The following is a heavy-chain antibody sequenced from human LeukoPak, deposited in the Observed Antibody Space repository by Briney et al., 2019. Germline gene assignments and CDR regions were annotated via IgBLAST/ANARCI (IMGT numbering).Heavy chain of an antibody. V-gene: IGHV3-9*01. Sequence: GGSLRLSCAASGFTFDDYAMHWVRQAPGKGLEWVSGISWNSGSIGYADSVKGRFTTSRDNAKNSLYLQMNSLRAEDTALYYCAKDRDGSGSATYFDYWGQGTLVTVSS. J-gene: IGHJ4*02. CDR3: AKDRDGSGSATYFDY. D-gene: IGHD3-10*01. CDR2: ISWNSGSI. CDR1: GFTFDDYA.